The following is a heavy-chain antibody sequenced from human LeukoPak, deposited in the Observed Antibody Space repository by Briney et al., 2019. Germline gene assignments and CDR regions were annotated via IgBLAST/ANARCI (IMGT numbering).Heavy chain of an antibody. D-gene: IGHD5-18*01. CDR3: AALGGYSAAVDY. CDR2: IHTSGST. J-gene: IGHJ4*02. V-gene: IGHV4-4*07. CDR1: GGSISNYY. Sequence: SETLSLTCAVSGGSISNYYWTWIRQTAGKGLEWIGRIHTSGSTHYNPSLKSRVTISVDKSKSQFSLKLSSVTAADTAVYYCAALGGYSAAVDYWGQGTLVTVSS.